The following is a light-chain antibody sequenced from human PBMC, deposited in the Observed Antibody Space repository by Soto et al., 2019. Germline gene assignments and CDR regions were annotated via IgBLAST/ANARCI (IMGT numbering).Light chain of an antibody. CDR2: GAS. CDR1: QSVSST. CDR3: QQYDKSPRT. Sequence: EIAMTQSPATLSLFRGDRATISWRASQSVSSTLAWYQQKPGQAPRLLIYGASTRATGIPDRFSGSGSGPDFTLTIDRLEPEDFAVYYCQQYDKSPRTFGQGTKVDI. V-gene: IGKV3-20*01. J-gene: IGKJ1*01.